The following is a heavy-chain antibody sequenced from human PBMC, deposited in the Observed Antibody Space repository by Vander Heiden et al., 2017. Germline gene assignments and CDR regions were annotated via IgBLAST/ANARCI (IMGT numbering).Heavy chain of an antibody. V-gene: IGHV3-13*01. D-gene: IGHD3-22*01. CDR3: ARAYYYDSSGYYYGLQAWYFDL. CDR1: GFTFSSYD. CDR2: IGTAGDT. J-gene: IGHJ2*01. Sequence: EVQLVESGGGLVQPGGSLRPSCAASGFTFSSYDMHWVRQATGKGLDGVSAIGTAGDTYYPGPVKGRFTISRENAKNSLYLQMNSLRAGDTAVYYCARAYYYDSSGYYYGLQAWYFDLWGRGTLVTVSS.